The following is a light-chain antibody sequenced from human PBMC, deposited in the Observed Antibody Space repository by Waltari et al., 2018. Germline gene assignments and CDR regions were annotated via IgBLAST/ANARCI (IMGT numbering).Light chain of an antibody. V-gene: IGLV2-11*01. CDR1: SSDVGGYNY. CDR2: DVS. CDR3: CSYAGSYTFV. Sequence: QSALTQPRSVSGSPGQSVTISCTGTSSDVGGYNYVSWYQQHPGKAPKLMIYDVSKRPSGVPDRFSGSKSGNTASLTFSGLQAEDEADYSCCSYAGSYTFVFGTGTKVTVL. J-gene: IGLJ1*01.